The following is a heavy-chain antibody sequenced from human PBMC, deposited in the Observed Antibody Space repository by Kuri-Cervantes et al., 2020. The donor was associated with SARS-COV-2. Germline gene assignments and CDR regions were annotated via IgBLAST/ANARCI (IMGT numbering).Heavy chain of an antibody. CDR2: ISGSGGNT. V-gene: IGHV3-23*01. D-gene: IGHD2-2*01. CDR3: AKDGTYCSSTSCYGVLDY. J-gene: IGHJ4*02. CDR1: GFTFSSYA. Sequence: GGSLRLSCAASGFTFSSYAMSWVRQAPGKGLEWVSAISGSGGNTYYADSVKGRFTISRDNSKNTLYLQMNSLRAEDTAVHYCAKDGTYCSSTSCYGVLDYWGQGTLVTVSS.